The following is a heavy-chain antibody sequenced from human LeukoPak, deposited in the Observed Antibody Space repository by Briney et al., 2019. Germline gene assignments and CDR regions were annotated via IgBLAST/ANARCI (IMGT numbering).Heavy chain of an antibody. J-gene: IGHJ5*02. D-gene: IGHD3-10*01. V-gene: IGHV4-61*01. CDR3: ARGSPHGFGRRLLTFDP. CDR2: IYYSGST. Sequence: PSETLSLTCTVSGGSVSSGSYYWSWIRQPPGKGLEWIGYIYYSGSTNYNPSLKSRVTISVDTSKNQFSLKLSSVTAADTAVYYCARGSPHGFGRRLLTFDPWGQGTLVTVSS. CDR1: GGSVSSGSYY.